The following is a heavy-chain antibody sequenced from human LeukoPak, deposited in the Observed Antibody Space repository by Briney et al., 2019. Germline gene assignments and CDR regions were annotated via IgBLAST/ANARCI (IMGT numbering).Heavy chain of an antibody. Sequence: SVKVSXKASGGTFSSYAISWMRQAPGQGLEWIGGIIPIFGTANYAQKFQARVTITTDESTSTAYMELSSLRSEDTAVYHCARGAQLWLRGSFDYWGQGTLVTVSS. CDR1: GGTFSSYA. V-gene: IGHV1-69*05. CDR3: ARGAQLWLRGSFDY. J-gene: IGHJ4*02. CDR2: IIPIFGTA. D-gene: IGHD5-18*01.